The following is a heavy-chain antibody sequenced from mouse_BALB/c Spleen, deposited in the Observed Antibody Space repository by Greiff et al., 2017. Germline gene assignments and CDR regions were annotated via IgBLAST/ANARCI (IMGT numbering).Heavy chain of an antibody. Sequence: EVKLMESGGGLVQPGGSRKLSCAASGFTFSSFGMHWVRQAPEKGLEWVAYISSGSSTIYYADTVKGRFTISRDNPKNTLFLQMTSLRSEDTAMYYCARSGDGYFYAMDYWGQGTSVTVSS. CDR3: ARSGDGYFYAMDY. J-gene: IGHJ4*01. D-gene: IGHD2-3*01. CDR1: GFTFSSFG. V-gene: IGHV5-17*02. CDR2: ISSGSSTI.